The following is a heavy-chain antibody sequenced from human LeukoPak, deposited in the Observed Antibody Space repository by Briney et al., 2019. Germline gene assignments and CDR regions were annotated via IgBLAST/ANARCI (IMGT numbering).Heavy chain of an antibody. CDR1: GGSISSGDYY. J-gene: IGHJ4*02. V-gene: IGHV4-30-4*01. D-gene: IGHD3-22*01. CDR3: ARGGYYDSSGRSFDY. CDR2: IYYSGST. Sequence: PSQTLSLTCTVSGGSISSGDYYWSWIRQPPGKGLEWIGYIYYSGSTYYNPSLKSRVTISVDTSKNQFSLKLGSVTAADTAVYYCARGGYYDSSGRSFDYWGQGTLVTVSS.